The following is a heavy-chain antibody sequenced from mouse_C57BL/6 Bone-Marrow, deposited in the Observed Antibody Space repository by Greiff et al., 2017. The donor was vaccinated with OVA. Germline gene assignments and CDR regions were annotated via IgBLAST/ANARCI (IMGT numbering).Heavy chain of an antibody. CDR3: ATYDYSLFDY. D-gene: IGHD2-4*01. CDR2: INPNNGGT. Sequence: EVQLQQSGPELVKPGASVKISCKASGYTFTDYYMNWVKQSHGKSLEWIGDINPNNGGTSYNQKFKGKATLTVDKSSSTAYMELRSLTSEDSAVYYCATYDYSLFDYWGQGTTLTVSS. J-gene: IGHJ2*01. V-gene: IGHV1-26*01. CDR1: GYTFTDYY.